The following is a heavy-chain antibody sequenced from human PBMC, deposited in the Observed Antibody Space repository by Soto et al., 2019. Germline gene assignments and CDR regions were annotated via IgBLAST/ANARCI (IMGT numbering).Heavy chain of an antibody. CDR3: AREGVVVPAAMGFDY. D-gene: IGHD2-2*01. Sequence: QVQLQESGPGLVKPSETLSLTCTVSGGSISSYYWSWIRQPPGKGLEWIGYIYYSGSTNYNPSLQSRVTISVDTSKNQFSLKLSSVTAADTAVYYCAREGVVVPAAMGFDYWGQGTLVTVSS. CDR1: GGSISSYY. CDR2: IYYSGST. V-gene: IGHV4-59*01. J-gene: IGHJ4*02.